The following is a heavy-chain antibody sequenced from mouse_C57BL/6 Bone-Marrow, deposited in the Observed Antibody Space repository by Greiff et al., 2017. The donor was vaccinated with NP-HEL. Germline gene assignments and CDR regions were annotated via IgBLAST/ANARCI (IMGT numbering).Heavy chain of an antibody. J-gene: IGHJ3*01. CDR1: GYTFTSYW. CDR2: IHPSDSDT. Sequence: QVQLQQPGAELVKPGASVKVSCKASGYTFTSYWMHWVKQRPGQGLEWIGRIHPSDSDTIYNQKFKGKATLTVDKSSSTAYMQLSSLTSEDSAVYYCAIEYYGSSAWFAYWGQGTLVTVSA. CDR3: AIEYYGSSAWFAY. V-gene: IGHV1-74*01. D-gene: IGHD1-1*01.